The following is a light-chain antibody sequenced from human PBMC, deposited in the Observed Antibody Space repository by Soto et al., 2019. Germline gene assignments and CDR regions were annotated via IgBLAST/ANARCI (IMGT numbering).Light chain of an antibody. CDR1: SSDVGGYNY. V-gene: IGLV2-11*01. J-gene: IGLJ1*01. CDR2: DVS. Sequence: QSVLTQPRSVSGSPGQSVTISYTGTSSDVGGYNYVSWYQQHPGKAPKLMIYDVSKRPSGVPDRFSGSKSGNTASLTISGLQAEDEADYYCCSYAGSYTSYVFGTGTKVTAL. CDR3: CSYAGSYTSYV.